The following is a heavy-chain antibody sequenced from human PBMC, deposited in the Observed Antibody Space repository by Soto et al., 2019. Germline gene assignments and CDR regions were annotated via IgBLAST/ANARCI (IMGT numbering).Heavy chain of an antibody. D-gene: IGHD3-22*01. CDR3: ARVGYSSGYAFDI. CDR2: IYYSGST. V-gene: IGHV4-59*01. Sequence: SETLSLTCTVSGGSISSYDWSWIRQPPGKGLEWIGYIYYSGSTDYNPSLKSRVTISVDTSKNQFSLKLSSVTAADTAVYYCARVGYSSGYAFDIWGQGTMVTVSS. CDR1: GGSISSYD. J-gene: IGHJ3*02.